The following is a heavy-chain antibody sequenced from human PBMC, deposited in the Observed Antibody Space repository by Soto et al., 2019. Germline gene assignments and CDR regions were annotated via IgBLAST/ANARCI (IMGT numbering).Heavy chain of an antibody. CDR2: IKQDGSEK. CDR1: GFTFSSYW. V-gene: IGHV3-7*04. CDR3: ARGGVVVAATVDY. Sequence: EVQLVESGGGLVQPGGSLRLSCAASGFTFSSYWMSWVRQAPGKGLEWVANIKQDGSEKYYEDSVKGRFTISRDNAKNSLYLQMNSLRAEDTAVYYCARGGVVVAATVDYWGQGTLVTVSS. D-gene: IGHD2-15*01. J-gene: IGHJ4*02.